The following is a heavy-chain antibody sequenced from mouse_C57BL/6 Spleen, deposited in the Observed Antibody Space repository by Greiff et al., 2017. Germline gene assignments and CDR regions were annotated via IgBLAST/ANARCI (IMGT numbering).Heavy chain of an antibody. J-gene: IGHJ3*01. CDR1: GYTFTSYW. D-gene: IGHD2-3*01. V-gene: IGHV1-64*01. CDR2: IHPNSGST. Sequence: QVQLQQPGAELVKPGASVKLSCKASGYTFTSYWMHWVKQRPGQGLEWIGMIHPNSGSTNYNQKFKDKATLTVDKSSSTAYMQLSSLTSEDSAVYYCARSGDGYSAWFAYWGQGTLVTVSA. CDR3: ARSGDGYSAWFAY.